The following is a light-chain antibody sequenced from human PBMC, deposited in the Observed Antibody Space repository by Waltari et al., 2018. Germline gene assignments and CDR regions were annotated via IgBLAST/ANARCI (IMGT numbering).Light chain of an antibody. CDR1: NIGGKT. J-gene: IGLJ2*01. V-gene: IGLV3-9*01. CDR2: RDS. Sequence: SYELTPPLSVSVAPGQTSSITFWGDNIGGKTVHWYQHKPGQAPVLVIYRDSHRPSGIPERFSGSNSENTATLTISRVQAGDEADFYCQVWDSTTDVIFGGGTKLTVL. CDR3: QVWDSTTDVI.